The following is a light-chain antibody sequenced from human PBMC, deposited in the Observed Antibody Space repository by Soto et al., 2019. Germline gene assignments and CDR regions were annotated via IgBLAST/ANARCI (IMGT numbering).Light chain of an antibody. CDR3: QTCGSGTVV. Sequence: QLVLTQSPSASASLGASVKLTCTLSSGHSSYAIAWHQQQPEKGPRYLMKLNSDGSHSKGDGIPDRFSGSSSGAERYLTISSLQSEDEADYYCQTCGSGTVVFGGGTQLTVL. V-gene: IGLV4-69*01. CDR1: SGHSSYA. J-gene: IGLJ2*01. CDR2: LNSDGSH.